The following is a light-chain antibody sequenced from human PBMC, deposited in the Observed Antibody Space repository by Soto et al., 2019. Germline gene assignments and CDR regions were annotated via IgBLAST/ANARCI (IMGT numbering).Light chain of an antibody. CDR2: EGS. J-gene: IGLJ2*01. CDR3: CSYAGSSTDVV. Sequence: QSALTQPASVSGSPGQSITISCTGTSSDVGSYNLVSWYQQHPGKAPKLMIYEGSKRPSGVSNRFSGSKSGNTASLTISGLQAEDEADYHCCSYAGSSTDVVFGGGTKVTVL. CDR1: SSDVGSYNL. V-gene: IGLV2-23*01.